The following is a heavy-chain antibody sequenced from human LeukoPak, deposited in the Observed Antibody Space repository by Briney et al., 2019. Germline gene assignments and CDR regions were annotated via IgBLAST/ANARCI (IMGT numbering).Heavy chain of an antibody. CDR3: ARGYCSGGSCYPDYYFDY. D-gene: IGHD2-15*01. V-gene: IGHV1-69*01. CDR2: IIPIFGTA. J-gene: IGHJ4*02. CDR1: GGTFSSYA. Sequence: SVKVSCKASGGTFSSYAISWVRQAPGQGLEWMGGIIPIFGTANYAQKLQGRVTITADESTSTAYMELSSLRSEDTAVYYCARGYCSGGSCYPDYYFDYWGQGTLVTVSS.